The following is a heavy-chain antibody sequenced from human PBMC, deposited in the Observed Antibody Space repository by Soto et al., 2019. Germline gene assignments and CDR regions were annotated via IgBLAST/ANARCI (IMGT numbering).Heavy chain of an antibody. CDR2: MNPNSGNT. CDR1: GYTFTSYD. V-gene: IGHV1-8*01. CDR3: ARWRTFFGVVIPGDY. J-gene: IGHJ4*02. D-gene: IGHD3-3*01. Sequence: ASVKVSCKASGYTFTSYDINWVRQATGQGLEWMGWMNPNSGNTGYAQKFQGRVTMTRNTSISTAYMELSSLRSEDTALFYCARWRTFFGVVIPGDYWGQGPLVTVSP.